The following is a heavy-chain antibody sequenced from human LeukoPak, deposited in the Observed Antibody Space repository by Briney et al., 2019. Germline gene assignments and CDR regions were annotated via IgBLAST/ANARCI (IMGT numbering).Heavy chain of an antibody. J-gene: IGHJ5*02. CDR1: GFTFSSYE. CDR3: ARVLKNNWFDP. CDR2: ISSSGSTI. V-gene: IGHV3-48*03. Sequence: GGSLRLSCAASGFTFSSYEMNWVRQAPGKGLEWVSYISSSGSTIYYADSVKGRFTISRDNAKNSLYLQMNSLRAEDTAVYYCARVLKNNWFDPWGQGTLVTVSS.